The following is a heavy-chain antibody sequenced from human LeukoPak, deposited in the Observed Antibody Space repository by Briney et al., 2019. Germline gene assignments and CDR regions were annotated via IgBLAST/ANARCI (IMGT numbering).Heavy chain of an antibody. CDR1: GGSISSYY. D-gene: IGHD6-19*01. Sequence: PSETLSLTCTVSGGSISSYYWSWIRQPPGKGLEWIGYIYYSGSTNYNPSLKSRVTISVDTSKNQFSLKLSSVTAADTAVYYCARDKYSSGFAYYMDVWGKGTTVTVSS. CDR2: IYYSGST. J-gene: IGHJ6*03. V-gene: IGHV4-59*01. CDR3: ARDKYSSGFAYYMDV.